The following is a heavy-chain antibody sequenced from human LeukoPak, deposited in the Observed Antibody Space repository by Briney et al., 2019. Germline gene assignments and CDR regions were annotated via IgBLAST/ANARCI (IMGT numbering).Heavy chain of an antibody. CDR1: DGAIAGYS. Sequence: SETLSLTCTVSDGAIAGYSWSWIRQAPGKGLEWIGYIYYSGDTNYNPSLKSRVTVSVDTSKNQFSPKLTSVTAADTAVYYCARILGYCSGGSCLYWFDPWGQGTLVTVSS. J-gene: IGHJ5*02. V-gene: IGHV4-59*01. CDR3: ARILGYCSGGSCLYWFDP. CDR2: IYYSGDT. D-gene: IGHD2-15*01.